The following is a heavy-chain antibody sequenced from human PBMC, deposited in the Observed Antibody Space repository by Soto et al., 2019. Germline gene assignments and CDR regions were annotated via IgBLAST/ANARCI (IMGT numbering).Heavy chain of an antibody. V-gene: IGHV1-69*01. CDR2: IVPMYGTP. Sequence: QVQLEQSGAEVKKAGSSVRVSCQASGGTFRSYGISWVRQAPGQGLEWMGGIVPMYGTPNYAQRFLGRVTITADQTTSTAYMELSSLRSEDTAVYYCARAVGLGALYYGRDVWGQGTTVTVSS. D-gene: IGHD1-26*01. CDR3: ARAVGLGALYYGRDV. J-gene: IGHJ6*02. CDR1: GGTFRSYG.